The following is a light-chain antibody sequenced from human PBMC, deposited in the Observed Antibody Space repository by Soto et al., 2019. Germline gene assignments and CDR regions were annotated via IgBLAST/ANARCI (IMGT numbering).Light chain of an antibody. J-gene: IGKJ1*01. CDR2: AAS. CDR1: QGISTY. CDR3: QQSYSTTWT. V-gene: IGKV1-39*01. Sequence: DIQMTQSPSSLSASVGDRVTITCRASQGISTYLNWYQQKPGKAPKLLIYAASSLQSGVPSRFSGSGSETDFTLTISSLQREDFATYSCQQSYSTTWTFGQGTKVDNK.